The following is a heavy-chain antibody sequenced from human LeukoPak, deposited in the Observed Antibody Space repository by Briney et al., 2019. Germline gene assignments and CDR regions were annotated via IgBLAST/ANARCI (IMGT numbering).Heavy chain of an antibody. V-gene: IGHV4-61*01. Sequence: SETLSLTCTVSGGSLSSSSYYWGWIRQPPGKGLEWLGYIYYSGSTNYNPSLKSRVTISVDTSKNQFSLKLSSVTAADTAVYYCARAPAVGMTTVADWFDPWGQGTLVTVSS. J-gene: IGHJ5*02. CDR2: IYYSGST. D-gene: IGHD4-17*01. CDR3: ARAPAVGMTTVADWFDP. CDR1: GGSLSSSSYY.